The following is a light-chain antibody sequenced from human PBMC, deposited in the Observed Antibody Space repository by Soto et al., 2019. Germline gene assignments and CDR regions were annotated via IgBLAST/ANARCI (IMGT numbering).Light chain of an antibody. CDR2: DVS. CDR1: SSDVGGYNY. V-gene: IGLV2-14*03. J-gene: IGLJ1*01. Sequence: QSALTQPACVSVSPGQSITISCTGTSSDVGGYNYVSWYQQHPDKAPRLMIYDVSNRPSGVSDRFSGSKSGDTASLTISGLQAEDEADYYCTSFTSRHPYVFGTGTKVTAL. CDR3: TSFTSRHPYV.